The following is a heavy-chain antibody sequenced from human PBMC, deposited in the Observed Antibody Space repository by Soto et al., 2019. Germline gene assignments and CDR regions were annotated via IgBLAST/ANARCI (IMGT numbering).Heavy chain of an antibody. CDR2: IYYSGST. V-gene: IGHV4-59*01. CDR1: GGSISGYY. CDR3: TRVGGYYGDYPNFDY. J-gene: IGHJ4*02. D-gene: IGHD4-17*01. Sequence: SETLSLTCLVSGGSISGYYWSWLRQPPGKGLEWIGNIYYSGSTNYNPSRKSQVTISVDTSKNQFSLKLRSVTAADTAVYYCTRVGGYYGDYPNFDYWGQGTLVTVSS.